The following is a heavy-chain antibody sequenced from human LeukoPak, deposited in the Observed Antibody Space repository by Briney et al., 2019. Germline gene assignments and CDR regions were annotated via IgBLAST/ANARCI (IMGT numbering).Heavy chain of an antibody. D-gene: IGHD3-22*01. V-gene: IGHV4-4*07. CDR3: ARGYYDSRYYNYYMGV. CDR1: GGSISSYH. CDR2: LYTTGTT. J-gene: IGHJ6*03. Sequence: KPSETLSLTCTVSGGSISSYHWSWVRQPAGKGLEWIGRLYTTGTTSNNPSLKSRVTMSVDTSKNQFSLKLSSVTAADTAVYYCARGYYDSRYYNYYMGVWGKGTTVTVSS.